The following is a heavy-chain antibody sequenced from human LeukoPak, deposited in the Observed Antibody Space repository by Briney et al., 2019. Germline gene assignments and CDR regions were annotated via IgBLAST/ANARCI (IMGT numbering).Heavy chain of an antibody. CDR1: GFTFSNYA. CDR2: ISGSGDTT. J-gene: IGHJ4*02. V-gene: IGHV3-23*01. D-gene: IGHD3-10*01. Sequence: GGSLRLSCAASGFTFSNYAMRWVRQAPGKGLEWVSGISGSGDTTYYADSVKGRFTISRDNSKNTLHLQMNSLRAEDTAVYYCARGHHYYGSGSYYKVAALDYWGQGTLVTVSS. CDR3: ARGHHYYGSGSYYKVAALDY.